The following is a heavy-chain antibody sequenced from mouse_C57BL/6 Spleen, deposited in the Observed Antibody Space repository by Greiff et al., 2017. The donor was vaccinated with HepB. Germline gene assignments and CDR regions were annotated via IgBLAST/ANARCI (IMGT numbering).Heavy chain of an antibody. CDR1: GFSLTSYG. V-gene: IGHV2-5*01. CDR2: IWRGGST. Sequence: VKLQESGPGLVQPSQSLSITCTVSGFSLTSYGVHWVRQSPGKGLEWLGVIWRGGSTDYNAAFMSRLSITKDNSKSQVFFKMNSLQADDTAIYYCAKKHYYGSSYGNAMDYWGQGTSVTVSS. CDR3: AKKHYYGSSYGNAMDY. J-gene: IGHJ4*01. D-gene: IGHD1-1*01.